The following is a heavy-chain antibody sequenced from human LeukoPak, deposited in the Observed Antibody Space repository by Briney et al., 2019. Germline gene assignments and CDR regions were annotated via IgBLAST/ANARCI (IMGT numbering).Heavy chain of an antibody. CDR2: ISYDGSNK. D-gene: IGHD6-13*01. CDR3: ARDASGSRRTMDV. CDR1: GFTFSSYG. Sequence: PGGSLRLSCAASGFTFSSYGMHWVRQAPGKGLEWVAVISYDGSNKYYADSVKGRFTISRDNSKNTLYLQMNSLRAEDTAVYYCARDASGSRRTMDVWGKGTTVTVSS. V-gene: IGHV3-30*03. J-gene: IGHJ6*03.